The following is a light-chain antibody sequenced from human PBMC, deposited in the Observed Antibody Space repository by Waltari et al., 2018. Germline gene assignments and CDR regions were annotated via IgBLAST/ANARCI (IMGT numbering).Light chain of an antibody. CDR1: NSNIGSKP. CDR3: AAWDVRINAVV. V-gene: IGLV1-44*01. J-gene: IGLJ2*01. Sequence: QSVLTQPPSASGTPGQTVTISCSGSNSNIGSKPVSWYQQLPGSAPKLLIYSNDRRPSGVPDQFSSSKSGTSASLAITGLQSEDEAYYHCAAWDVRINAVVFGGGNKLTVL. CDR2: SND.